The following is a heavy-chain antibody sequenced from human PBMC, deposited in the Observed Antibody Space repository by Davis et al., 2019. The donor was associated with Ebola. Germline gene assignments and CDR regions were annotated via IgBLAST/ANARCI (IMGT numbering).Heavy chain of an antibody. CDR1: GDSISSYY. J-gene: IGHJ6*02. D-gene: IGHD3-22*01. CDR2: IYYSGST. V-gene: IGHV4-59*01. CDR3: AREGISSGYSSLYYYGMDV. Sequence: SETLSLTCTVSGDSISSYYWSWIRQPPGKGLEWIGYIYYSGSTSYSPSLKSRVTISVDTSKNHFSLKLLSVTAADTAVYYCAREGISSGYSSLYYYGMDVWGQGTTVTVSS.